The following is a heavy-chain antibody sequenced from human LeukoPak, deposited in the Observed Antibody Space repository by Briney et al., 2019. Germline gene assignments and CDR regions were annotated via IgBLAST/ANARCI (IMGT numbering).Heavy chain of an antibody. V-gene: IGHV4-31*03. CDR3: ARRLPPGGWFEP. CDR1: GDSISSGGYY. D-gene: IGHD4-11*01. CDR2: IYYSGST. Sequence: PSETLSLTCTVSGDSISSGGYYWSWIRQHPGKGLEGIGYIYYSGSTFYNPSLKSRVIISADTSKNQISLKLSSVTAADTAVYYCARRLPPGGWFEPWGQGNMVTVSS. J-gene: IGHJ5*02.